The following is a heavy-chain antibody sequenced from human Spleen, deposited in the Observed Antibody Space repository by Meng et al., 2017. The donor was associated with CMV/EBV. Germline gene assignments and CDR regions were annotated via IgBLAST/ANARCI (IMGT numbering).Heavy chain of an antibody. CDR3: ARDGEYCGGDCYSDY. CDR2: IIPIFGTA. Sequence: SVKVSCKASGGTFSSYAISWVRQAPGQGLEWMGGIIPIFGTANYAQKFQGRVTITTDESTSTAYMELSRPRSDDTAVYYCARDGEYCGGDCYSDYWGQGTLVTVSS. V-gene: IGHV1-69*05. D-gene: IGHD2-21*01. J-gene: IGHJ4*02. CDR1: GGTFSSYA.